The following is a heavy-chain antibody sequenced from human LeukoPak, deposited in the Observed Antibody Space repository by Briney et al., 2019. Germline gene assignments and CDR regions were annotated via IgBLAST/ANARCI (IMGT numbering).Heavy chain of an antibody. J-gene: IGHJ4*02. CDR3: AGAPAGTSLDN. CDR1: GSSIAIYY. CDR2: IYTSGHT. Sequence: SETLSLTCSVSGSSIAIYYWHWVRQSADKRLEWLGRIYTSGHTTYSPSLKSRVAMSVDTSKNQLSLRLTSVTAADSAIYYCAGAPAGTSLDNWGQGTQVIVSS. V-gene: IGHV4-4*07. D-gene: IGHD6-13*01.